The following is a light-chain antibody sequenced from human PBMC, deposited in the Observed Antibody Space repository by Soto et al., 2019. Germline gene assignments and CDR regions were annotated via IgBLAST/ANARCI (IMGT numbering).Light chain of an antibody. J-gene: IGKJ4*01. CDR2: KAS. CDR1: QSSSIW. Sequence: DIQMTQSPSTLSASVGDRVTITCRASQSSSIWLAWYQQKPGKAPNLLIYKASSLESGVPSRFSGSGSGTEFTLTISSLQHDDFATYYCQQYNSYPLTFGGGTKVEIK. V-gene: IGKV1-5*03. CDR3: QQYNSYPLT.